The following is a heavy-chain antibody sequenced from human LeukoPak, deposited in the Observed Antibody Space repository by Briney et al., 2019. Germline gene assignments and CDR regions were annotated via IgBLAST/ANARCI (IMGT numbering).Heavy chain of an antibody. J-gene: IGHJ3*02. CDR2: IIPIFGTA. D-gene: IGHD3-10*01. CDR3: ASSVRGVINDAFDI. CDR1: VGTFSSYA. Sequence: SVKVSCKASVGTFSSYAISWVRQAPGQGLEWMGGIIPIFGTANYAQKFQGRVTITADESTSTAYMELSSLRSEDTAVYYCASSVRGVINDAFDIWGQGTMVTVSS. V-gene: IGHV1-69*13.